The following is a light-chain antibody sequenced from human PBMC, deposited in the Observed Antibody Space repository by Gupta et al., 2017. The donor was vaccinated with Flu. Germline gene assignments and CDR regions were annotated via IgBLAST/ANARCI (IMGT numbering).Light chain of an antibody. Sequence: GTISCTGSSSNIGAGYDVHWYQQLPGTAPKLLIYGNSNRPSGVPDRFSGSKSGTSASLAITGLQAEDEADYYCQSYDSSLSAGVFGGGTK. J-gene: IGLJ2*01. CDR2: GNS. CDR3: QSYDSSLSAGV. V-gene: IGLV1-40*01. CDR1: SSNIGAGYD.